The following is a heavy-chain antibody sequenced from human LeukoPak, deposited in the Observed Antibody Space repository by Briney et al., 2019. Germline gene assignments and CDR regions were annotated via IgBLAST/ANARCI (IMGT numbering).Heavy chain of an antibody. J-gene: IGHJ4*02. D-gene: IGHD2-15*01. Sequence: GGSLRLSCTASGFTFTTYGIQWVRQAPGKGLEWVAFIPYDGNNKYYAESVKGRFTVSRDNSKNTVSLQMNSLRAEDTAVYYCARVGTSGGTWPARCDHWGQGAVVTVSS. CDR1: GFTFTTYG. CDR3: ARVGTSGGTWPARCDH. V-gene: IGHV3-30*02. CDR2: IPYDGNNK.